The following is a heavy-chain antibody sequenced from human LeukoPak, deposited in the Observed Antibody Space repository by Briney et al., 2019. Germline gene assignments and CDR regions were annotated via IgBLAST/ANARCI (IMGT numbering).Heavy chain of an antibody. Sequence: ASVKVSCKASGYAFTSYYMHWVRQAPGQGLEWMGIINPSGGGTNYAQKFQGRVTMTRDTSISKAYMELSRLRSDDTVVYYCARVDRHYYGSGSYYRVATEPAFDIWGQGKMVTVSS. D-gene: IGHD3-10*01. J-gene: IGHJ3*02. CDR1: GYAFTSYY. CDR2: INPSGGGT. V-gene: IGHV1-2*05. CDR3: ARVDRHYYGSGSYYRVATEPAFDI.